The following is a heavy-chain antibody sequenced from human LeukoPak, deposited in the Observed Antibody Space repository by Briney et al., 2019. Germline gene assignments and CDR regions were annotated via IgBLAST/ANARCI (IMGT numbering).Heavy chain of an antibody. V-gene: IGHV3-23*01. J-gene: IGHJ1*01. CDR2: ISGSGGST. D-gene: IGHD3-3*01. CDR1: GFTFSSYA. CDR3: ASASGCYDIWSGQGCVRDH. Sequence: GGSLRLSCAASGFTFSSYAMSWVPQAPGKGLVWVWAISGSGGSTYYADSVKGRFTISRDNSKNPLYLQMNSLRSEDTAVYYGASASGCYDIWSGQGCVRDHGGRNTLVTVSS.